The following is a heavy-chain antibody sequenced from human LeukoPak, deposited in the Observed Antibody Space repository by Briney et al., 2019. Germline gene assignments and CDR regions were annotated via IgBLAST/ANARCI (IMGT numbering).Heavy chain of an antibody. J-gene: IGHJ4*02. CDR3: ARNHYDIFDY. Sequence: SETLSLTCTVSGVSISSYYWSWIRQPPGKGLEWIGYIYYSGSTNYNPSLKSRVTISVDTSKNQFSLKLCSVTAADTALYYCARNHYDIFDYWGQGTLVTVSS. CDR2: IYYSGST. CDR1: GVSISSYY. V-gene: IGHV4-59*01. D-gene: IGHD3-9*01.